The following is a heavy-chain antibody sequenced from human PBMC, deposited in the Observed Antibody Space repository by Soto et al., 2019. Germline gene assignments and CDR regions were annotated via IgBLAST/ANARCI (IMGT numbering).Heavy chain of an antibody. Sequence: QVQLVQSGAEVKKPGASVKVSCKVSGYTLTELSMHWVRQAPGKGLEWMGGFDPEDGETLYAQKFQGRVTMTEDTSTDTADMERGNLSSEDKAVYYSAKEALGGSAGYQSDYWGQGTLVTVSS. D-gene: IGHD3-16*01. CDR1: GYTLTELS. CDR3: AKEALGGSAGYQSDY. CDR2: FDPEDGET. V-gene: IGHV1-24*01. J-gene: IGHJ4*02.